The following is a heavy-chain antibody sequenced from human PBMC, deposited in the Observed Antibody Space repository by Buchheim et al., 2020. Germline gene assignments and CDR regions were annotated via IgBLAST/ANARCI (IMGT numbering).Heavy chain of an antibody. CDR2: ISGTGRST. D-gene: IGHD2-21*01. V-gene: IGHV3-23*01. CDR1: GFTFSNFA. J-gene: IGHJ4*02. CDR3: AKDGEDAYDYSRGYFDY. Sequence: EVQMLESGGGLVHPGGSLRLSCAAFGFTFSNFAMGWVRQAPGKGLEWVSSISGTGRSTYYTDSVKGRFTISRDNSKNIVYLQMNTLGAEDTALYYCAKDGEDAYDYSRGYFDYWGQGTL.